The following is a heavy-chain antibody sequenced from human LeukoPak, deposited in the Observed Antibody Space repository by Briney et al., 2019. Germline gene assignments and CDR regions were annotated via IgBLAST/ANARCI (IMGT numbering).Heavy chain of an antibody. Sequence: GGSLRLSCVASGFTFSSFGMHWVRQAPGEGLERVAYIGYTGTDTYYADSVKGRFTISRDNSKNTVHLQVNSLRAADTALYSCARDLTERKYYIAYWGQGTLVTVSS. J-gene: IGHJ4*02. D-gene: IGHD2-8*02. CDR1: GFTFSSFG. V-gene: IGHV3-30*02. CDR3: ARDLTERKYYIAY. CDR2: IGYTGTDT.